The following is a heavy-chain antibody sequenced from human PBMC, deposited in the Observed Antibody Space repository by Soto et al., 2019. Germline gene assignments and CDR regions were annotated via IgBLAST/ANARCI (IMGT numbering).Heavy chain of an antibody. Sequence: SETLSLTCTVSGGSLSRYYWSWIRQPPGKGLEWIGYLYHSGSAGSTIYSPSLKSRVAISVDTSKNQFSLNLNSVTAADTAVYYCARHRSSSWYYVSLFFDYWGQGTLVTVSS. CDR1: GGSLSRYY. D-gene: IGHD6-13*01. CDR2: LYHSGSAGST. CDR3: ARHRSSSWYYVSLFFDY. V-gene: IGHV4-59*08. J-gene: IGHJ4*02.